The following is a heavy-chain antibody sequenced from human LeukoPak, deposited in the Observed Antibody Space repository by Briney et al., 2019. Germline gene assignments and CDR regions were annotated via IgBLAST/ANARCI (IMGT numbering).Heavy chain of an antibody. CDR3: ASAPARYCSGGSCYSPFDY. D-gene: IGHD2-15*01. Sequence: SETLSLTCTVSGCSVSSGSYYWRWLRQPPGQGLEWIGYIYYSGSTNYNPSLKSRVTISVDTSKNQFSLKLSSVTAADTAVYYCASAPARYCSGGSCYSPFDYWGQGTLVTVSS. CDR2: IYYSGST. J-gene: IGHJ4*02. V-gene: IGHV4-61*01. CDR1: GCSVSSGSYY.